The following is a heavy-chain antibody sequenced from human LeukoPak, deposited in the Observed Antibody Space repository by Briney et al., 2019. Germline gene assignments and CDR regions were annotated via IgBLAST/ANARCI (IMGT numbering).Heavy chain of an antibody. CDR1: GFTFSSYG. CDR3: ARALCAGFSWASFGY. CDR2: MSGNGDTT. D-gene: IGHD3-16*01. Sequence: PGGSLRLSCAASGFTFSSYGISWVRQAPGKGLEWVSAMSGNGDTTYYADSVKGRFTVSRDNSKNKLFLQMNSLRAEDTAVYYCARALCAGFSWASFGYWGQGTLVTVSS. J-gene: IGHJ4*02. V-gene: IGHV3-23*01.